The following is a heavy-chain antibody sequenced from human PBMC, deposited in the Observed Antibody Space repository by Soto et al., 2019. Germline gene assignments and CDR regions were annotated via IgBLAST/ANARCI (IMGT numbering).Heavy chain of an antibody. Sequence: PGGSLRLSCAASGFTFSNYNMNWVRQAPGKGMEWILYISSGSNTIYYADSVMGRFTISRDDAKNSLYLQMNGLRDEDTAVYYCARDYSRGWVAARWFHPWGQGTLVTVSS. CDR3: ARDYSRGWVAARWFHP. CDR1: GFTFSNYN. D-gene: IGHD5-12*01. V-gene: IGHV3-48*02. CDR2: ISSGSNTI. J-gene: IGHJ5*02.